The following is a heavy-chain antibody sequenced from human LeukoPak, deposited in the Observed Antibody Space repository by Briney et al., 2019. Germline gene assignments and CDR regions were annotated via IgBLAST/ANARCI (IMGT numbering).Heavy chain of an antibody. V-gene: IGHV4-34*01. CDR1: GGSFLGYY. CDR2: INHSGST. J-gene: IGHJ3*02. D-gene: IGHD3-22*01. CDR3: ARGAYYDSSGYCYVSGALDI. Sequence: PSETLSHSSADYGGSFLGYYGCWIRQPPGKGLEWIGEINHSGSTNYNPSLKSRVTIPVDTSKNQFSLKLSYVTAADTAVYYCARGAYYDSSGYCYVSGALDIWGQGTMVTVSS.